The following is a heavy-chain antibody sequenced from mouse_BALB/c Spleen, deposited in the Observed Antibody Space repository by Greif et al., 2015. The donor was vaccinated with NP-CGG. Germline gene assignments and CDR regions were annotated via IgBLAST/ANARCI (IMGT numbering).Heavy chain of an antibody. CDR1: GFTFSNYW. CDR2: IRLKSNNYAT. J-gene: IGHJ4*01. CDR3: TRVPFYYRYDDYSAMDY. Sequence: EVQRVESGEGLVQPGGSMKLSCVASGFTFSNYWMNWVRQSPEKGLEWVAEIRLKSNNYATHYAESVKGRFTISRDDSKSSVYLQMNNLRAEDTGIYYCTRVPFYYRYDDYSAMDYWGQGTSVTVSS. D-gene: IGHD2-14*01. V-gene: IGHV6-6*02.